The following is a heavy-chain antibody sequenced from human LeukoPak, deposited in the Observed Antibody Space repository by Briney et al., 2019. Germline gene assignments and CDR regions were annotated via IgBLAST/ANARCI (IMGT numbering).Heavy chain of an antibody. V-gene: IGHV5-51*01. CDR3: ARPTLTGYSSGFGY. D-gene: IGHD6-19*01. CDR2: IYPGDCYT. CDR1: GYSFTSYW. Sequence: GESLKISCKASGYSFTSYWIVWVRQMPGKGLEWMGIIYPGDCYTRYSPSFQGQVTISADKSISTAFLQWSGLKASDTTIYYCARPTLTGYSSGFGYWGQGTLVTVSS. J-gene: IGHJ4*02.